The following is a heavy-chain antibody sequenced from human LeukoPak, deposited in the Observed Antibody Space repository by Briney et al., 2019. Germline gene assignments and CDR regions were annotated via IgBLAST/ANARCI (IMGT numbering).Heavy chain of an antibody. Sequence: GGSLRLSCASSLFTFSSYWMSLVRQAPGGRLEWVSAITGSGGSTYYADSVRGRFTISRVNSQSTLYLHLRSLSPEDTAVYYCAKVGRYSYGWTVGPPNVYFFDHWGQGSLVTVSS. D-gene: IGHD5-18*01. CDR3: AKVGRYSYGWTVGPPNVYFFDH. V-gene: IGHV3-23*01. J-gene: IGHJ4*02. CDR2: ITGSGGST. CDR1: LFTFSSYW.